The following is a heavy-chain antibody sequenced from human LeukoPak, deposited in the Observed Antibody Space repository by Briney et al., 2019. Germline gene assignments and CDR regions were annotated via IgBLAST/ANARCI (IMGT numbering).Heavy chain of an antibody. D-gene: IGHD3-9*01. CDR3: AKDHRLRYFDWRQDYFDY. Sequence: PGGSLRLSCAASGFTFSSYVMSWVRQAPGKGLEWVSAISGSGGSTYYADSVKGRFTISRDNSKNTMYLQMNSLRAEDTAVYYCAKDHRLRYFDWRQDYFDYWGQGTLVTVSS. J-gene: IGHJ4*02. V-gene: IGHV3-23*01. CDR1: GFTFSSYV. CDR2: ISGSGGST.